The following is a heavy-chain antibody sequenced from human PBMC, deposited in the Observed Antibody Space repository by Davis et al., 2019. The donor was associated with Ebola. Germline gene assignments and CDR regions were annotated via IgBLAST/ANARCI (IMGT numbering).Heavy chain of an antibody. CDR3: ARARNYYYYGMDV. D-gene: IGHD1-14*01. J-gene: IGHJ6*02. CDR2: ISYDGSNK. V-gene: IGHV3-30-3*01. CDR1: GGSISSSN. Sequence: GGSLRLSCAVSGGSISSSNWWSWVRQAPGKGLEWVAVISYDGSNKYYADSVKGRFTISRDNSKNTLYLQMNSLRAEDTAVYYCARARNYYYYGMDVWGQGTTVTVSS.